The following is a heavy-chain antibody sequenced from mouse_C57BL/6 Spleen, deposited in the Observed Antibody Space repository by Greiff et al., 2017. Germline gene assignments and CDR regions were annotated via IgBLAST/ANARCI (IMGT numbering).Heavy chain of an antibody. CDR1: EYEFPSHD. CDR3: ARHGGTGTDYYAMDY. V-gene: IGHV5-2*01. CDR2: INSDGGST. Sequence: EVKLMESGGGLVQPGESLKLSCESNEYEFPSHDMSWVRKTPEKRLELVAAINSDGGSTYYPDTMERRFIIARDNTKKNLYLQMSSLRSEDTALYYCARHGGTGTDYYAMDYWGQGTSVTVSS. J-gene: IGHJ4*01. D-gene: IGHD4-1*01.